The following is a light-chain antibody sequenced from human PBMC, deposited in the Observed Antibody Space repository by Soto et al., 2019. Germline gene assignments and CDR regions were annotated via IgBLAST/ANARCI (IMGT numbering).Light chain of an antibody. CDR3: QQYYTYPWT. CDR1: QSISSW. V-gene: IGKV1-5*03. CDR2: KAS. Sequence: DIQMTQSPSTLSASVGDRVTITCRASQSISSWLAWYQQRPGKAPKLLIYKASNLESGVPSRFSGSGSGTELTLTISRLYPDDFATYYCQQYYTYPWTFGPGTKVEIK. J-gene: IGKJ1*01.